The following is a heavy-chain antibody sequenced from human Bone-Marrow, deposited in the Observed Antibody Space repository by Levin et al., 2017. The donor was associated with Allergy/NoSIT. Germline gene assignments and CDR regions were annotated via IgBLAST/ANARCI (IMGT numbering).Heavy chain of an antibody. CDR2: LSPRSGDT. J-gene: IGHJ4*02. CDR1: GYTFTTYD. Sequence: GASVKVFCKASGYTFTTYDINWVRQAPGQGLEWMGWLSPRSGDTGYTQNFQGRVTMAMDTSINTVYLELSSLRSEDTAVYYCVRVTSGWLDFDYWGQGTLVTVSS. D-gene: IGHD6-19*01. CDR3: VRVTSGWLDFDY. V-gene: IGHV1-8*01.